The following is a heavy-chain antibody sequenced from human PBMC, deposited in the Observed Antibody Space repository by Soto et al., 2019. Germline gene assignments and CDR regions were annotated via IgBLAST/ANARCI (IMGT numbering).Heavy chain of an antibody. CDR1: GYTFTSYY. D-gene: IGHD2-2*01. J-gene: IGHJ6*02. CDR2: INPSGGST. V-gene: IGHV1-46*01. Sequence: GASVKVSCKASGYTFTSYYIHWVREAPGQGLEWMGMINPSGGSTTYTQRFQGRVTMTRDTSTSTVHMELSSLTSEDTAVYYCARAAPANNGRRMDVWGHGTTVTVSS. CDR3: ARAAPANNGRRMDV.